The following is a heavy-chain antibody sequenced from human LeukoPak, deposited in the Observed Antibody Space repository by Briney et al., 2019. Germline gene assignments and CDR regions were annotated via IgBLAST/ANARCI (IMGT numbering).Heavy chain of an antibody. V-gene: IGHV3-64*01. CDR2: ISSNGGST. CDR3: AKVVVPAWDYYYYYSMDV. D-gene: IGHD2-2*01. Sequence: GGSLRLSCAASGFTFSSYAMHWVRQAPGKGLEYVSAISSNGGSTYYANSVKGRFTISRDNSKNTLYLQMNSLRAEDTAVYYCAKVVVPAWDYYYYYSMDVWGKGTTVTVSS. J-gene: IGHJ6*03. CDR1: GFTFSSYA.